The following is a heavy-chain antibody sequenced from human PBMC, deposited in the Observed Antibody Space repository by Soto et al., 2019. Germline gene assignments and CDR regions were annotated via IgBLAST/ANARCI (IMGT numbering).Heavy chain of an antibody. CDR3: ARVRPYGGAFDI. CDR1: GGSFSGYY. V-gene: IGHV4-34*01. Sequence: QVQLQQWGAGLLKPSETLSLTCAVYGGSFSGYYWSWIRQPPGKGLEWIGEINHSGSTNYNPSLKSRVTISVDTSKNQFSLKLSSVTAADTAVYYCARVRPYGGAFDIWGQRTMVTVSS. D-gene: IGHD4-17*01. CDR2: INHSGST. J-gene: IGHJ3*02.